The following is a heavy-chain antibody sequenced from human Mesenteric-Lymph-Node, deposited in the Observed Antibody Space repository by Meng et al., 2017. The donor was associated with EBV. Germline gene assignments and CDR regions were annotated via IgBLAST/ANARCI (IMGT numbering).Heavy chain of an antibody. Sequence: QVQLQEAGPGLVKPSATLSLTCSVSGGSVSSGSYYWSWIRQSPGKGLEWIGYIYRTGSTDYNPSLNSRVSISIDTSKNQFSLRLTSVTAADTAVYYCARDSGITVTNSFDYWGQGALVIVSS. CDR1: GGSVSSGSYY. D-gene: IGHD1-20*01. CDR3: ARDSGITVTNSFDY. V-gene: IGHV4-61*01. J-gene: IGHJ4*02. CDR2: IYRTGST.